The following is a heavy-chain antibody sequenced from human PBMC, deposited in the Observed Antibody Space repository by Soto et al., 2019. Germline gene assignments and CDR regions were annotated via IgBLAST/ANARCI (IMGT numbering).Heavy chain of an antibody. CDR1: GFTFSSYA. J-gene: IGHJ3*02. CDR2: ISGSGGST. Sequence: EVQLLESGGGLVQPGGSLRLSCAASGFTFSSYAMSWVRQAPGKGLEWVSAISGSGGSTYYADSVKGRFTISRDNSKNMPYLQMNSLRAEDTAVYYCAKGNEGFLEGLSLAAPDAFDIWGQGTMVTVSS. D-gene: IGHD3-3*01. V-gene: IGHV3-23*01. CDR3: AKGNEGFLEGLSLAAPDAFDI.